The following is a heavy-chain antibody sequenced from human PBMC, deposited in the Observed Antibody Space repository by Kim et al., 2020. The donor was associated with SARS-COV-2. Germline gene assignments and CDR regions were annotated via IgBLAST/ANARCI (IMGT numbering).Heavy chain of an antibody. CDR1: GFTFSSYE. CDR3: ARLWRRDCSSTSCYVTSFHYGMDV. Sequence: GGSLRLSCAASGFTFSSYEMNWVRQAPGKGLEWVSYISSSGSTIYYADSVKGRFTISRDNAKNSLYLQMNSLRAEDTAVYYCARLWRRDCSSTSCYVTSFHYGMDVWGQGTTVTVSS. D-gene: IGHD2-2*01. J-gene: IGHJ6*02. V-gene: IGHV3-48*03. CDR2: ISSSGSTI.